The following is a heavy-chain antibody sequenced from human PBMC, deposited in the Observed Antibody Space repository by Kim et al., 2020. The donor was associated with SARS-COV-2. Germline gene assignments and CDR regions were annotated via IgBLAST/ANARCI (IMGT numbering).Heavy chain of an antibody. D-gene: IGHD1-26*01. Sequence: GGSRRLSCAASGFTFSSYDMHWVRQVTGKGLEWVSAIGTASDTYYPGSVKGRFTISRENAKNSLYLQMNNLRAGDTAVYYCVRDRNGHKWFDLWGRGTLVTVSS. V-gene: IGHV3-13*04. CDR3: VRDRNGHKWFDL. J-gene: IGHJ2*01. CDR2: IGTASDT. CDR1: GFTFSSYD.